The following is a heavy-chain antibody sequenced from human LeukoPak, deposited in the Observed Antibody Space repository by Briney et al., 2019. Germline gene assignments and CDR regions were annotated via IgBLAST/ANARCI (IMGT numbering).Heavy chain of an antibody. Sequence: ASVKVSCKASGGTFSSYAISWVRQAPGQGLEWMGRIIPILGIANYAQKFQGRVTITADKSTSTAYMELSSLRSEDTAVYYCARGEWELSEQWGYWGQGTLVTVSS. CDR1: GGTFSSYA. D-gene: IGHD1-26*01. J-gene: IGHJ4*02. V-gene: IGHV1-69*04. CDR3: ARGEWELSEQWGY. CDR2: IIPILGIA.